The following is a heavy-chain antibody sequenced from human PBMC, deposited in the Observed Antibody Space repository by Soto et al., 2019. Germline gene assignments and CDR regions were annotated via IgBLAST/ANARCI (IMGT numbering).Heavy chain of an antibody. CDR1: GGFLSESY. D-gene: IGHD3-16*01. J-gene: IGHJ5*02. CDR3: VRIRYQLPSSVLWLDP. CDR2: INHAGGT. V-gene: IGHV4-34*01. Sequence: ETLSLTCAVYGGFLSESYWTWIRQPPGKGLEWIWEINHAGGTNYNPSLKSRVTMSVDTSQSQFSLRLISVAAADTDMYFCVRIRYQLPSSVLWLDPWGQGTPVTVS.